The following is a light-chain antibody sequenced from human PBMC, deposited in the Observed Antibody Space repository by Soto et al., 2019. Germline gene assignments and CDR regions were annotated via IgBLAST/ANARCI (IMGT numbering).Light chain of an antibody. CDR2: LGS. Sequence: VTPGEQASMSCRSSQSLLHSDGYNYLDWYLQKPGQSPQLLIYLGSNRASGVPDRFSGSGSGTDFTLKISRVQAEDVGVYYCMQALQTPTFGQGTRLEIK. V-gene: IGKV2-28*01. J-gene: IGKJ5*01. CDR3: MQALQTPT. CDR1: QSLLHSDGYNY.